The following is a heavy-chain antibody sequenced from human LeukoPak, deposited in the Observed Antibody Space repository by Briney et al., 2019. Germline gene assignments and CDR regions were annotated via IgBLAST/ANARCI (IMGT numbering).Heavy chain of an antibody. Sequence: GRSLRLSCVGSGVAFHNYAMHWVRRPPGKGLEWVSAINWNSDTKAYADSVKGRFTISRDRARNSLYLQMDSLRPEDTALYYCAKDTGGNGAYFYAMDVWGQGTSVTVSS. CDR3: AKDTGGNGAYFYAMDV. CDR1: GVAFHNYA. V-gene: IGHV3-9*01. D-gene: IGHD4-23*01. J-gene: IGHJ6*02. CDR2: INWNSDTK.